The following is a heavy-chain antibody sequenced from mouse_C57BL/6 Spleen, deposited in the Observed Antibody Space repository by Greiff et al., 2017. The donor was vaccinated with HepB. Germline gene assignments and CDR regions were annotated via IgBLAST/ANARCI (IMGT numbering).Heavy chain of an antibody. J-gene: IGHJ4*01. CDR2: IYPRSGNT. CDR1: GYTFTSYG. V-gene: IGHV1-81*01. CDR3: ARSYYGSSFYAMDY. D-gene: IGHD1-1*01. Sequence: VQLQQSGAELARPGASVKLSCKASGYTFTSYGISWVKQRTGQGLEWIGEIYPRSGNTYYNEKFKGKATLTADKSSSTAYMELRSLTSEDSAVYFCARSYYGSSFYAMDYWGQGTSVTVSS.